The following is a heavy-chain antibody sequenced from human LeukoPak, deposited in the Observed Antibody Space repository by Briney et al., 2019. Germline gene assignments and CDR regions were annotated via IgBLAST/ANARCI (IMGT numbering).Heavy chain of an antibody. V-gene: IGHV3-64*01. CDR2: ISSNGGST. J-gene: IGHJ3*02. Sequence: GGSLRLSCAASGFTFSSYAMHWVRLAPGKGLEYVSAISSNGGSTYYANSVKGRFTISRDNSKNTLYLQMGSLRAEDMAVYYCARSKTPAVPDDAFDIWGQGTMVTVSS. CDR3: ARSKTPAVPDDAFDI. D-gene: IGHD6-19*01. CDR1: GFTFSSYA.